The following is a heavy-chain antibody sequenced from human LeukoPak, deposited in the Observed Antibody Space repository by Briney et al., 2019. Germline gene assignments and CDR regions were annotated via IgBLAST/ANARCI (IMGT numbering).Heavy chain of an antibody. CDR2: IIPIFGTA. J-gene: IGHJ5*02. CDR1: GGTFSSYA. Sequence: GSSVKVSCKASGGTFSSYAISWVRQAPGQGLEWMGGIIPIFGTANYAQKFQGRVTITADKSTSTAYMELSSLRSEDTAVYYCAGDVCSSTSCYVGWFDPWGQGTLVTVSS. V-gene: IGHV1-69*06. CDR3: AGDVCSSTSCYVGWFDP. D-gene: IGHD2-2*01.